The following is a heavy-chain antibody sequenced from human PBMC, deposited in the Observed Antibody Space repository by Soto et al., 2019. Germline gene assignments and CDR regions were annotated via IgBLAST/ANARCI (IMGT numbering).Heavy chain of an antibody. CDR2: IFYSGST. Sequence: SETLSLTCTVPGGSISSYYWSWIRQPAGKGLEWIGYIFYSGSTKSNTSLKSRVTMSVDMSKNQFSLRLTSVTAADTAVYYCARVFPSYCGGDCSYFDSWGQGTLVTVSS. D-gene: IGHD2-21*02. V-gene: IGHV4-59*01. CDR1: GGSISSYY. CDR3: ARVFPSYCGGDCSYFDS. J-gene: IGHJ4*02.